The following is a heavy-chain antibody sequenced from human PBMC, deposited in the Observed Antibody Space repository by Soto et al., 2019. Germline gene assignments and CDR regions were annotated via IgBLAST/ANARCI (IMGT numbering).Heavy chain of an antibody. J-gene: IGHJ3*02. V-gene: IGHV4-59*01. Sequence: NPSETLSLTCTVSGGSTSSYYWSWIRQPPGKGLEWIGYIYYSGSTNYNPSLKSRVTISVDTSKNQFSLKLSSVTAADTAVYYCARDGRDGYNFGAFDIWGQGTMVTVSS. CDR2: IYYSGST. D-gene: IGHD5-12*01. CDR3: ARDGRDGYNFGAFDI. CDR1: GGSTSSYY.